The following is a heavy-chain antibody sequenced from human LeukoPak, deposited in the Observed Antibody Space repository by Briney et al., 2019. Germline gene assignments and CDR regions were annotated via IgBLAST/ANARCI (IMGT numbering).Heavy chain of an antibody. CDR3: AREGSSSFDY. D-gene: IGHD3-10*01. CDR2: TYYRSKWYY. Sequence: SQTLSLTCALSGDSASSNSAAWNWIRQSPSGGPEWLGRTYYRSKWYYDYAVSVTSRITINPDTSKNQFSLHLNSVTPEDTAVYYCAREGSSSFDYWGQGILVTVSS. V-gene: IGHV6-1*01. CDR1: GDSASSNSAA. J-gene: IGHJ4*02.